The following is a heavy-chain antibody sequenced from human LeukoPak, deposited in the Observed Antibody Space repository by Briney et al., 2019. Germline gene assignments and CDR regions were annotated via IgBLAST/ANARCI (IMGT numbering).Heavy chain of an antibody. J-gene: IGHJ6*02. V-gene: IGHV3-30-3*01. CDR2: ISYDGSNK. CDR1: GFTFSSYA. CDR3: ARYDARYGMDV. Sequence: PGRSLRLSCAASGFTFSSYAMHWVRQAPGKGLEWVAVISYDGSNKYHADSVKGRFTISRDNSKNTLYLQMNSLRAEDTAVYYCARYDARYGMDVWGQGTTVTVSS. D-gene: IGHD1-1*01.